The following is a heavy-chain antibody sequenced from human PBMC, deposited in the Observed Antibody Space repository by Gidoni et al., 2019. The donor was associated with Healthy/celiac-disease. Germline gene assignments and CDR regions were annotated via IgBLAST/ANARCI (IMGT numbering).Heavy chain of an antibody. Sequence: EVRLVESGGGLVKPGGSRRLSCAASGFTFSSYSTNWVRQDPGKGLDWVSSIRSGSSYIYYADSVKGRFTISRDNAKNSLYLQMNSLRAEDTAVYYCASPPWGDYGGIDAFDIWGQGTMVTVSS. D-gene: IGHD4-17*01. CDR1: GFTFSSYS. CDR2: IRSGSSYI. J-gene: IGHJ3*02. CDR3: ASPPWGDYGGIDAFDI. V-gene: IGHV3-21*01.